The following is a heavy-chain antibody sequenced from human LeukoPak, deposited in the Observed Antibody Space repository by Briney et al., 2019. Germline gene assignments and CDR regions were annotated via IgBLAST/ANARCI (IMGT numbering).Heavy chain of an antibody. V-gene: IGHV4-59*01. D-gene: IGHD3-10*01. CDR2: IYYSGST. CDR3: ARDPSFEEQAVGWFDP. Sequence: NRSETLSLTCTVSGGSISSYYWSWIRQPPGKGLEWIGYIYYSGSTNYNPSLKSRVTISVDTSKNQFSLKLSSVTAADTAVYYCARDPSFEEQAVGWFDPWGQGTLVTVS. J-gene: IGHJ5*02. CDR1: GGSISSYY.